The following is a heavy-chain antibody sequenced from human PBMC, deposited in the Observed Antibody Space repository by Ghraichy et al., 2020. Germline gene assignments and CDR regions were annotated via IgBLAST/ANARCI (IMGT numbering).Heavy chain of an antibody. V-gene: IGHV1-24*01. Sequence: SVKVSCKVSGYTLTELSMHWVRQAPGKGLEWMGGFDPEDGETIYAQKFQGRVTMTEDTSTDTAYMELSSLRSEDTAVYYCATGYYYYYGMDVWGQGTTVTVSS. J-gene: IGHJ6*02. CDR2: FDPEDGET. CDR1: GYTLTELS. CDR3: ATGYYYYYGMDV.